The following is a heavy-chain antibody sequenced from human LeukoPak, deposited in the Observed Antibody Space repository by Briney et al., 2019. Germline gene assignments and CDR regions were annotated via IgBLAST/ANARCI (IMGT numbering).Heavy chain of an antibody. J-gene: IGHJ5*02. CDR2: IGSDNKP. V-gene: IGHV3-23*05. D-gene: IGHD3-16*01. CDR3: AKGGIMITFGGGPFDP. Sequence: PGGSLRLSCEASGFTFSAYAMTWVRQAPGKGLEWVSSIGSDNKPHYSESVKGRFAISRDNSKNTLHLQMNSLRAEDTAVYYCAKGGIMITFGGGPFDPWGQGTLVTVSS. CDR1: GFTFSAYA.